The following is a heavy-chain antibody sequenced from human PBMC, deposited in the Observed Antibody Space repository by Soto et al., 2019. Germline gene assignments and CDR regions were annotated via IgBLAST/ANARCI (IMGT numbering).Heavy chain of an antibody. CDR1: GGSFSGYY. D-gene: IGHD4-4*01. Sequence: PWETLSLTFAVYGGSFSGYYWSWIRQPPGKGLAWIGEINHSGSTNYNPSLKSLFTISVDTSKNQFSLKLSSVTAADTAVYYCARTPDHYSNYGPRLNWFDPWRQGTLVTVSS. CDR3: ARTPDHYSNYGPRLNWFDP. J-gene: IGHJ5*02. V-gene: IGHV4-34*01. CDR2: INHSGST.